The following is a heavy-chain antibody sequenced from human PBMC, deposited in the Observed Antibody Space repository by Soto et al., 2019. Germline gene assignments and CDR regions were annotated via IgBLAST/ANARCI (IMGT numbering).Heavy chain of an antibody. D-gene: IGHD3-10*01. Sequence: EVKLVESGGGLVQPGGSLRLSCAASGFTFSRYEMNWVRQAPGKGLEWIAYIHSSATTIYYADSVKGRFTISRDNAKKPLCLQLNSLSAEDTAVYYGATRSGGGGAFDFWGQGTMVTVSS. CDR3: ATRSGGGGAFDF. CDR2: IHSSATTI. V-gene: IGHV3-48*03. J-gene: IGHJ3*01. CDR1: GFTFSRYE.